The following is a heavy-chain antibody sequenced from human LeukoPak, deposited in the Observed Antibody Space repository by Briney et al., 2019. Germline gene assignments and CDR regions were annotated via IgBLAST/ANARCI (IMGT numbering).Heavy chain of an antibody. CDR3: AKGRYCRSTSCYSTAFDI. J-gene: IGHJ3*02. D-gene: IGHD2-2*02. Sequence: GGSLRLSCAASGFTFSSYGMHWVRQAPGKGLEWEAFIRYDGSNKYYADSVKGRFTIYRDNSKNTLYLQMNSLRAEDTAVYYCAKGRYCRSTSCYSTAFDIWGQGTMVTVSS. V-gene: IGHV3-30*02. CDR1: GFTFSSYG. CDR2: IRYDGSNK.